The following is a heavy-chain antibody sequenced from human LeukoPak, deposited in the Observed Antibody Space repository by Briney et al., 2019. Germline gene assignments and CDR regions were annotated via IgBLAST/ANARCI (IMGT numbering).Heavy chain of an antibody. V-gene: IGHV3-30*18. Sequence: GGSLRLSCAASGFTFSSYGMHWVRQAPGKGLEWVAVISYDGSNKYYADSVKGRFTISRDNSKNTLYLQMNSLRAEDTAVYYCAKDFQMVRGVVNWFAPWGQGTLVTVSS. D-gene: IGHD3-10*01. CDR1: GFTFSSYG. J-gene: IGHJ5*02. CDR2: ISYDGSNK. CDR3: AKDFQMVRGVVNWFAP.